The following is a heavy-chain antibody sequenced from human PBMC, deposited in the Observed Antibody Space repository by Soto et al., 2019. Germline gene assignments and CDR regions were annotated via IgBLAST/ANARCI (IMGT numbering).Heavy chain of an antibody. CDR3: AKDVYNWNDPRPGYYMDV. Sequence: GGSLRLSCAASGFTFSSYGMHWVRQAPGKGLEWVAVISYDGSNKYYADSVKGRFTISRDNSKNTLYLQMNSLRAEDTAVYYCAKDVYNWNDPRPGYYMDVWGKGTTGTVSS. D-gene: IGHD1-1*01. CDR2: ISYDGSNK. J-gene: IGHJ6*03. CDR1: GFTFSSYG. V-gene: IGHV3-30*18.